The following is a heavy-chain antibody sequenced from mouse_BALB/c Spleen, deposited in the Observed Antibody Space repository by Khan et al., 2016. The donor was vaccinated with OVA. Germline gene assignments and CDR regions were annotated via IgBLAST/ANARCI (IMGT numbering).Heavy chain of an antibody. CDR1: GYTFTNYG. CDR3: ARPTYCYGDMAY. Sequence: QIQLVQSGPELKKPGETVKISCKASGYTFTNYGMNWVKQAPGKGLKWMGWINTYTGEPTYADDFKGRFAFSLETSTSTAYLQINNLRNEDTATDFCARPTYCYGDMAYWGQGTSVTVSS. J-gene: IGHJ4*01. CDR2: INTYTGEP. V-gene: IGHV9-3-1*01. D-gene: IGHD2-12*01.